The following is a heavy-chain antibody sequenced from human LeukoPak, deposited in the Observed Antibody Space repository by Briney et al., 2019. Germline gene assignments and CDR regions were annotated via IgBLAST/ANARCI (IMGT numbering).Heavy chain of an antibody. CDR1: GFMFSSYG. Sequence: PSGGSLRLSCAASGFMFSSYGMHWVRQAPGKGLEWVAVISYDGSNKYYADSVKGRFTISRDNSKNTLYLQMNSLRAEDTAVYYCAKDMVRGVIKRGYFDYWGQGTLVTVSS. CDR3: AKDMVRGVIKRGYFDY. V-gene: IGHV3-33*05. J-gene: IGHJ4*02. CDR2: ISYDGSNK. D-gene: IGHD3-10*01.